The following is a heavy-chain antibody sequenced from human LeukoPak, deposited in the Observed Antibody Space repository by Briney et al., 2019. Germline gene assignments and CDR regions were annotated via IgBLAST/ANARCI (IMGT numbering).Heavy chain of an antibody. CDR2: ISGSGGST. D-gene: IGHD2-2*01. V-gene: IGHV3-23*01. CDR1: GFTFSSYA. Sequence: GGSLRLSCAASGFTFSSYAMSWVRQAPGKGLEWVSAISGSGGSTYYADSVKGRFTISRDNSKNTLYLQMNSLRAEDTAVYYCARDPPYCSSTSCFLDYWGQGTLVTVSS. J-gene: IGHJ4*02. CDR3: ARDPPYCSSTSCFLDY.